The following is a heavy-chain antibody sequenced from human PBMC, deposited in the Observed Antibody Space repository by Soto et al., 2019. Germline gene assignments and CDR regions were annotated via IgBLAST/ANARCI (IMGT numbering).Heavy chain of an antibody. CDR3: ARDGRDTAMPSDYYGMDV. V-gene: IGHV1-69*13. CDR2: IIPIFGTA. CDR1: GGTFSSYA. D-gene: IGHD5-18*01. J-gene: IGHJ6*02. Sequence: SVKVSCKASGGTFSSYAISWLRQAPGQGLEWMGGIIPIFGTANYAQKFQGRVTITADESTSTAYMELSSLRSEDTAVYYCARDGRDTAMPSDYYGMDVWGQGTTVTVSS.